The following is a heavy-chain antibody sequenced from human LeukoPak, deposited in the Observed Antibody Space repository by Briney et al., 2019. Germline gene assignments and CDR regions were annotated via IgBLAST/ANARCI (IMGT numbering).Heavy chain of an antibody. Sequence: SLKVSCKASGGTFGSYVISWVRQAPRQGLEWMGGIIPPFGTAHYAQKFHGRRTITADESTSTVYMEISSLTSEDTAMYYCAKEGDTALVTGYLNISGRGTLVTVSA. V-gene: IGHV1-69*01. CDR1: GGTFGSYV. CDR2: IIPPFGTA. CDR3: AKEGDTALVTGYLNI. J-gene: IGHJ2*01. D-gene: IGHD5-18*01.